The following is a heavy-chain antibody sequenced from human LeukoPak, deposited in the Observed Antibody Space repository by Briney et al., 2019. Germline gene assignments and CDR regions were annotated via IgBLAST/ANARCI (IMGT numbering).Heavy chain of an antibody. CDR2: IYPGDSDT. CDR1: GYKFTNHW. J-gene: IGHJ4*02. D-gene: IGHD3-3*01. Sequence: GESPKISCKGSGYKFTNHWIAWLRQMPGKGLECMGIIYPGDSDTTYSPSFKGQVTISADKSINTAYLQWSSLKASDTAMYYCARSWRGGAYFDYWAQGTLVTVSS. CDR3: ARSWRGGAYFDY. V-gene: IGHV5-51*01.